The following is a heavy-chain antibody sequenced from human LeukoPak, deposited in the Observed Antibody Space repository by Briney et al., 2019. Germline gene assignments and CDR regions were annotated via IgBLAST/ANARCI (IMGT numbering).Heavy chain of an antibody. D-gene: IGHD4-11*01. CDR2: ISNGGSTM. CDR1: GFNLGDYD. Sequence: PGGSLRLSCAASGFNLGDYDMNWVRQAPGKGLEWVSYISNGGSTMYYADSVKGRFTISRGNARNSLYLQMNSLRAEDTAIYYCVRDGGTVTTGNWFDPWGQGTLVTVSS. CDR3: VRDGGTVTTGNWFDP. V-gene: IGHV3-48*01. J-gene: IGHJ5*02.